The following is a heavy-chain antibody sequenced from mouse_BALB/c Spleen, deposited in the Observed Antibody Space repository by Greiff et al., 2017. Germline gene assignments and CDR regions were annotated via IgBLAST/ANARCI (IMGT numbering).Heavy chain of an antibody. CDR2: IWAGGST. Sequence: VMLVESGPGLVAPSQSLSITCTVSGFSLTSYGVHWVRQPPGKGLEWLGVIWAGGSTNYNSALMSRLSISKDNSKSQVFLKMNSLQTDDTAMYYCARDQGGFYYGSSYGAWFAYWGQGTLVTVSA. CDR3: ARDQGGFYYGSSYGAWFAY. CDR1: GFSLTSYG. D-gene: IGHD1-1*01. J-gene: IGHJ3*01. V-gene: IGHV2-9*02.